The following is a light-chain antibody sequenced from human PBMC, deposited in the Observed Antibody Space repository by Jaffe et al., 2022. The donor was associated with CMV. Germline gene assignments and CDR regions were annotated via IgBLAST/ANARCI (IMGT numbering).Light chain of an antibody. V-gene: IGKV1-39*01. CDR1: QSISSY. Sequence: DIQMTQSPSSLSASVGDRVTITCRASQSISSYLNWYQQKPGKAPKLLIYAASSLQSGVPSRFSGSGSGTDFTLTISSLQPEDFATYYCQFEDTFGQGTKLEIK. J-gene: IGKJ2*01. CDR3: QFEDT. CDR2: AAS.